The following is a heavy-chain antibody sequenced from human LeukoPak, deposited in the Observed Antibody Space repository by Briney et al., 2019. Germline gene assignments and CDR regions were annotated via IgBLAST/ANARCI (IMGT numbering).Heavy chain of an antibody. CDR2: ISGDGDTT. CDR1: GFTFSTHA. V-gene: IGHV3-23*01. Sequence: PGGSLRLSCGASGFTFSTHAMAWVRQAPGKGLDWVSAISGDGDTTYYADSVKGRFTISRDNSKNTVYLQMNSLRAEDTAVYYCANQSPGWGQGTLVTVSS. J-gene: IGHJ4*02. CDR3: ANQSPG.